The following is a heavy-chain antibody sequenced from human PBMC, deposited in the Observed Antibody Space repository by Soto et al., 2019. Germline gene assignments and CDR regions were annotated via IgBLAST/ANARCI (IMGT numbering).Heavy chain of an antibody. CDR3: ARGIGAATSYSSSLDFDY. D-gene: IGHD6-6*01. Sequence: QVPLVQSGAEVKKPGASVKVSCKASGYTFTSYGIIWVRQAPGQGLEWMGWISAYNGNTNYAQKLQGRVTMTTDTSTSTGYMELRSLRSDDTAVYYCARGIGAATSYSSSLDFDYWGQGTLVTVSS. CDR2: ISAYNGNT. CDR1: GYTFTSYG. J-gene: IGHJ4*02. V-gene: IGHV1-18*01.